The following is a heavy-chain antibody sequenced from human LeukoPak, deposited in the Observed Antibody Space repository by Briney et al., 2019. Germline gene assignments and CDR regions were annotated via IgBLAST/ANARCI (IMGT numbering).Heavy chain of an antibody. CDR1: RFTFSDYY. D-gene: IGHD6-19*01. Sequence: GGSLRLSCAASRFTFSDYYMSWIRQAPGKGLEWVANIKQDGSEKYYVDSVKGRFTISRDNAKNSLYLQMNSLRAEDTALYYCARFETVAVAAEDYWGQGTLVTVSS. CDR3: ARFETVAVAAEDY. V-gene: IGHV3-7*04. J-gene: IGHJ4*02. CDR2: IKQDGSEK.